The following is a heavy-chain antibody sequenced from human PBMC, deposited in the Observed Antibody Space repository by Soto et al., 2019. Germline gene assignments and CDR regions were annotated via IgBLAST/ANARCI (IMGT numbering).Heavy chain of an antibody. CDR1: GYTFTDYY. Sequence: QVQLVQSGAEVKKPGASVKVSCKTSGYTFTDYYIHWVRQAPGQGLEWLGWINPDSGGTDYAQKFQGRVTMTGDTSRSTAYMGVGRRRSDDTAVFYWGRDRKNYGGGIFYAGGEGTLVTVSS. CDR3: GRDRKNYGGGIFYA. J-gene: IGHJ4*02. V-gene: IGHV1-2*02. D-gene: IGHD3-10*01. CDR2: INPDSGGT.